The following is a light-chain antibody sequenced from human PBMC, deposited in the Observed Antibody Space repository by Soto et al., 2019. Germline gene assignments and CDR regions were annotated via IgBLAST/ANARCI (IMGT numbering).Light chain of an antibody. CDR2: RTS. Sequence: RVTTQSPATLSVSPGERATLSCRASQNVAGDLAWYQQKPAQAPRLLIYRTSTRATGIPARFSGSGSGTEFTLTISSLQSEDFAVYYCQEYNGRSSFGQGTMLEIK. CDR3: QEYNGRSS. V-gene: IGKV3-15*01. J-gene: IGKJ1*01. CDR1: QNVAGD.